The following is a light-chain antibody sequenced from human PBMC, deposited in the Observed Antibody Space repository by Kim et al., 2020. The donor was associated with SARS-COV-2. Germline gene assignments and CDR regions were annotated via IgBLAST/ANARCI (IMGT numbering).Light chain of an antibody. J-gene: IGLJ1*01. V-gene: IGLV2-8*01. Sequence: GRSVTSSCTGTSSDVGGYNYVSWYQHHPGKAPKLMIYEVTTRPSGVPDRFSGSKSGNTASLTVSGLQAEDEVDYYCGSYVGNNNFVFGTGTKVTVL. CDR3: GSYVGNNNFV. CDR1: SSDVGGYNY. CDR2: EVT.